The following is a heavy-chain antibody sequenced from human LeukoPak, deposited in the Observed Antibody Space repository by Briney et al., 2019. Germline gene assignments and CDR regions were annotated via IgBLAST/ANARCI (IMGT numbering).Heavy chain of an antibody. CDR3: ARDLWNFYDDSGYNRDFDS. V-gene: IGHV1-18*01. D-gene: IGHD3-22*01. CDR1: TSR. Sequence: VASVKVSCKATSRISWVRQAPGPGLEWMGWIGTYGGDTYYAQKFQGRITVTTDTSTSTVYMELRNLRSDDTAVYYCARDLWNFYDDSGYNRDFDSWGQGTLVTVSS. J-gene: IGHJ5*01. CDR2: IGTYGGDT.